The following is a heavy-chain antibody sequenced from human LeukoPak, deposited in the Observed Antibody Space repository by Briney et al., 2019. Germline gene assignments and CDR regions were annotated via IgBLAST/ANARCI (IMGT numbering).Heavy chain of an antibody. D-gene: IGHD4-11*01. CDR2: IYYSGRT. CDR1: GDSISSGGSH. Sequence: PSETLSLTCTVSGDSISSGGSHWSWIRQHPGKGLEFIGYIYYSGRTSYNPSLKSRVTISLDTSQNQFSLKLSSVTAADTAVYYCARDPTLYSNYGFDPWGQGTLVTVSS. V-gene: IGHV4-31*03. CDR3: ARDPTLYSNYGFDP. J-gene: IGHJ5*02.